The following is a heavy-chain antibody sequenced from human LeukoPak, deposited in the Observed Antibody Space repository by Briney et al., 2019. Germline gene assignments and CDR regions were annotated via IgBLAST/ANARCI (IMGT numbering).Heavy chain of an antibody. J-gene: IGHJ3*01. CDR3: ALRVGRDGYKG. Sequence: GESLKISCKGSGYKFANYWIGWVRQMPGKGLEWMGIIYPGDSDTRYSPSFQGQVTISADKSLSTAYLQRGSLKASDTAMYYCALRVGRDGYKGWGQGTMVTVSS. D-gene: IGHD5-24*01. CDR2: IYPGDSDT. CDR1: GYKFANYW. V-gene: IGHV5-51*01.